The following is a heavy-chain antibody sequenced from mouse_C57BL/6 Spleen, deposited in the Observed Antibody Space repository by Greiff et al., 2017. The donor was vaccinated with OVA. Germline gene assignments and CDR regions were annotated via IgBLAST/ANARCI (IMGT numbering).Heavy chain of an antibody. Sequence: VKLMESGAELARPGASVKMSCKASGYTFTSYTMHWVKQRPGQGLEWIGYINPSSGYTKYNQKFKDKATLTADKSSSTAYMQLSSLTSEDSAVYYCARGGSLDYWGQGTTLTVSS. J-gene: IGHJ2*01. V-gene: IGHV1-4*01. CDR1: GYTFTSYT. CDR3: ARGGSLDY. D-gene: IGHD1-1*01. CDR2: INPSSGYT.